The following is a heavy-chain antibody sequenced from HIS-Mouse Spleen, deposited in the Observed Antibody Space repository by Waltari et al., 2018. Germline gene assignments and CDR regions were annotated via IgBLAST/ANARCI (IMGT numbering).Heavy chain of an antibody. V-gene: IGHV4-39*07. CDR1: GGSISRSRDS. CDR3: AREIPYSSSWYDWYFDL. J-gene: IGHJ2*01. Sequence: QLQLQESGPGLVKPSETLSLTCTVSGGSISRSRDSWGWIRQPPGKGLEWIGSIYYSGSTYYNPSLKSRVTISVDTSKNQFSLKLSSVTAADTAVYYCAREIPYSSSWYDWYFDLWGRGTLVTVSS. CDR2: IYYSGST. D-gene: IGHD6-13*01.